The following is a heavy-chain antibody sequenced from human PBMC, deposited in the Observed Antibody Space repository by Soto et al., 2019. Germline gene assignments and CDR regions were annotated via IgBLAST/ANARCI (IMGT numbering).Heavy chain of an antibody. J-gene: IGHJ4*02. Sequence: QVKLVQSGAEEKKPGASVKVSCKASGYTFTSYAMHWVRQAPGQMLEWMGWINAGNGNAKYSQKYQGRVTITRDSPASTAYMELSSLRSEDTAVYYCASESYGGEFDYWGQGTLVTVSS. V-gene: IGHV1-3*05. D-gene: IGHD4-17*01. CDR3: ASESYGGEFDY. CDR2: INAGNGNA. CDR1: GYTFTSYA.